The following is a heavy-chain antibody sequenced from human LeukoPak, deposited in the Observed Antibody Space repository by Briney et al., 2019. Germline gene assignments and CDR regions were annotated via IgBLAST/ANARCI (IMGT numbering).Heavy chain of an antibody. CDR3: AKEYCTNGVCYYYYYGMDV. D-gene: IGHD2-8*01. V-gene: IGHV3-23*01. Sequence: GGSLRLSCPVSGFTFSSYAMSWVRQAPGRGLEWVSVISTSGESAYYADSVKGRFTISRDNSKNTLYLQMNSLRAEDTAVYYCAKEYCTNGVCYYYYYGMDVWGQGTTVTVSS. CDR1: GFTFSSYA. CDR2: ISTSGESA. J-gene: IGHJ6*02.